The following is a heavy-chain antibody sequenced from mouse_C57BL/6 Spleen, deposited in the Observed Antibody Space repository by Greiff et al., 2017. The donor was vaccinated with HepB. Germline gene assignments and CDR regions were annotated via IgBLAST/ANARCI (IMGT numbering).Heavy chain of an antibody. CDR3: ARQTELAYYAMDY. V-gene: IGHV1-54*01. D-gene: IGHD4-1*01. Sequence: QVQLQQSGAELVRPGTSVKVSCKASGYAFTNYLIEWVKQRPGQGLEWIGVINPGSGGTNYNEKFKGKATLTADKSSSTAYMQLSSLTSEDSAVYFCARQTELAYYAMDYWGQGTSVTVSS. CDR1: GYAFTNYL. CDR2: INPGSGGT. J-gene: IGHJ4*01.